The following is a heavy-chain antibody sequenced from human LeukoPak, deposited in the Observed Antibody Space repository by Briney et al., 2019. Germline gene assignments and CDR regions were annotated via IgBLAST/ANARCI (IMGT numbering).Heavy chain of an antibody. J-gene: IGHJ4*02. D-gene: IGHD6-13*01. V-gene: IGHV3-74*01. CDR1: GFTFSSYW. Sequence: PGGSLRLSCAASGFTFSSYWMHWVRRAPGKGLVWVSRIKSDGSSTSYADSVKGRFTISRDNAKNTLYLQMNSLRAEDTAVYYCARDIGSSGVKVFDYWGQGTLVIVSS. CDR3: ARDIGSSGVKVFDY. CDR2: IKSDGSST.